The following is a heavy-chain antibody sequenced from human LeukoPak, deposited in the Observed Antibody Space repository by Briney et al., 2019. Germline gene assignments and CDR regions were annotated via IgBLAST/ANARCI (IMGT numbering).Heavy chain of an antibody. V-gene: IGHV3-74*01. CDR2: IASDGSST. CDR3: ARGRPHGNDY. J-gene: IGHJ4*02. Sequence: PGGSLRLSCAASGFTFSSHWMNWVRQAPGKGLVWVSRIASDGSSTTYADSVKGRFSISRDNAKNTLYLQMNSLRVEDTAVYYCARGRPHGNDYWGQGTLVTVSS. D-gene: IGHD4-23*01. CDR1: GFTFSSHW.